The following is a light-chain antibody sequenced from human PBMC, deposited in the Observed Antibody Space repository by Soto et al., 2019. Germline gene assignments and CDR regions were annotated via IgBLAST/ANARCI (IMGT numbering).Light chain of an antibody. V-gene: IGLV1-47*01. CDR2: RNN. CDR1: SSNIGSNY. J-gene: IGLJ1*01. CDR3: AAWDDSLSGL. Sequence: QSVLTQPPSASGTPGQRVTISCSGSSSNIGSNYVYWYQQLPGTAPKLLIYRNNQRPSGVPDRFSGSKSGTSASLPISGLRSEDEGDYYCAAWDDSLSGLFGTGTKVXVL.